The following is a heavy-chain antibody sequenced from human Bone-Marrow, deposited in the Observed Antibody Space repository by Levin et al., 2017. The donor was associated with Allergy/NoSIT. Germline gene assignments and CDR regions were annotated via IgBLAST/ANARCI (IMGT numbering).Heavy chain of an antibody. J-gene: IGHJ3*02. D-gene: IGHD4-17*01. CDR1: GGSISSYY. CDR2: IYYSGST. CDR3: ARPQDVTTIGAFDI. Sequence: SQTLSLTCTVSGGSISSYYWSWIRQPPGKGLEWIGYIYYSGSTNYNPSLKSRVTISVDTSKNQFSLKLSSVTAADTAVYYCARPQDVTTIGAFDIWGQGTMVTVSS. V-gene: IGHV4-59*08.